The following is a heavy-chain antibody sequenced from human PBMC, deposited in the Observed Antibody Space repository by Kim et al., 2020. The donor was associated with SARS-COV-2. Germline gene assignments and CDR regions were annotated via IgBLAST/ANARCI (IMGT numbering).Heavy chain of an antibody. Sequence: GGSLRLSCVASGFFFSTYWMSWVRQAPGKGLVWVARIRDDGGDTLYADSVKGRFTISRDNGKNVLSLQMNSLMSEDTAIYYCVRDYGTGHQGFEWGQGTLVTVSP. CDR2: IRDDGGDT. V-gene: IGHV3-74*01. CDR1: GFFFSTYW. D-gene: IGHD2-2*01. CDR3: VRDYGTGHQGFE. J-gene: IGHJ4*02.